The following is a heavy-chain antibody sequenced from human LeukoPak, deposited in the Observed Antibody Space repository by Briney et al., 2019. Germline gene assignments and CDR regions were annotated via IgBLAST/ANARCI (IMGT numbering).Heavy chain of an antibody. Sequence: MASETLSLTCAVSAASISNYYWSWIRQAPGKGLEWIGHVSTSGSTNYNPSLKSRVSISLDTSKNRFSLNLNFVTAADTAVYYCASPRSGYRYTFDYWGQGALVTVSS. CDR3: ASPRSGYRYTFDY. V-gene: IGHV4-4*09. CDR1: AASISNYY. CDR2: VSTSGST. D-gene: IGHD3-22*01. J-gene: IGHJ4*02.